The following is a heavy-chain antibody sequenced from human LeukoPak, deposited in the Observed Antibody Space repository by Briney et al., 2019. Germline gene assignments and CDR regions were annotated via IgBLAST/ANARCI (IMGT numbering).Heavy chain of an antibody. Sequence: SETLSLTCAVSGGSISSSNWWSWVRQPPGKGLEWIGEIYHSGSTNYNPSLKSRVTISVDTSKNQFSLKLSSVTAADTAVYYCARPTSVRGVMFDYWGQGTLVTVSS. CDR3: ARPTSVRGVMFDY. CDR2: IYHSGST. J-gene: IGHJ4*02. V-gene: IGHV4-4*02. D-gene: IGHD3-10*01. CDR1: GGSISSSNW.